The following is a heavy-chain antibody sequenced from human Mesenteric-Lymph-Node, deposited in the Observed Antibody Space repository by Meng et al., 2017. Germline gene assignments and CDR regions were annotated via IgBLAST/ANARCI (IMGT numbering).Heavy chain of an antibody. CDR1: AESFSDNY. CDR3: ARSFHLSRYAMDV. D-gene: IGHD3-16*01. CDR2: INLSGSV. Sequence: SETLSLTCAVYAESFSDNYCNWIRQPPGKGLEWIGEINLSGSVNYSPSLKSRVSISVDTSKSQFSLRLSSVTAADTAVYYCARSFHLSRYAMDVWGQGTTVTVSS. V-gene: IGHV4-34*01. J-gene: IGHJ6*02.